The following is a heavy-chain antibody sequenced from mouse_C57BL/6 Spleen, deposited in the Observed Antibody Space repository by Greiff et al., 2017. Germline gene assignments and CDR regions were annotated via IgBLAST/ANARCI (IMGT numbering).Heavy chain of an antibody. J-gene: IGHJ3*01. CDR1: GYTFTDYY. CDR2: INPNNGGT. Sequence: QLQQSGPELVKPGASVKISCKASGYTFTDYYMNWVKQSHGKSLEWIGDINPNNGGTSYNQKFKGKATLTVDKSSSTAYMELRSLTSEDSAVYYCAISDGYTSSWFAYWGQGTLVTVSA. CDR3: AISDGYTSSWFAY. D-gene: IGHD2-3*01. V-gene: IGHV1-26*01.